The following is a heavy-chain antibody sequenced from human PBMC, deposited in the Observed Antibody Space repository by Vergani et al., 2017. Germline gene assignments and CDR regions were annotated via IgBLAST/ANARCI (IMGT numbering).Heavy chain of an antibody. D-gene: IGHD3-22*01. J-gene: IGHJ3*02. CDR1: GYTFTSYY. CDR2: INPSGGST. CDR3: AREDSSGYYYNDAFDI. V-gene: IGHV1-46*01. Sequence: QVQLVQSGAEVKKPGASVKVSCKASGYTFTSYYMHWVRQAPGQGLEWMGIINPSGGSTSYAQKFQGRVTMTRDTSTSTVYMELSSLRSEDTAVYYCAREDSSGYYYNDAFDIWGQGTMVTVSS.